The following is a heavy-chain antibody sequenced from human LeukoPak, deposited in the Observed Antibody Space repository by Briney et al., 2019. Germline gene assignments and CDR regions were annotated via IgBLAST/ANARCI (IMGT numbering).Heavy chain of an antibody. J-gene: IGHJ4*02. Sequence: SETLSLTCTVSGGSISSGGYYWSWIRQHPGKGLEWIGYIYYSGSTYYNPSLKSRVTISVDTSKNQFSLKLSSVTAADTAVYYCARVGYDILTGYYNYFDYWGQGTLVTVSS. CDR2: IYYSGST. V-gene: IGHV4-31*03. D-gene: IGHD3-9*01. CDR1: GGSISSGGYY. CDR3: ARVGYDILTGYYNYFDY.